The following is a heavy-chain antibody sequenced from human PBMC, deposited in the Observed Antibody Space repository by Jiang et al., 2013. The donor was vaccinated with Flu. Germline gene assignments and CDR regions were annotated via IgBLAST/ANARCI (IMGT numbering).Heavy chain of an antibody. J-gene: IGHJ5*02. D-gene: IGHD1-26*01. CDR2: IDWDGDE. CDR1: GFSLSTSGMC. CDR3: ARIRRGGLLRKVVDP. Sequence: KPTQTLTLTCTFSGFSLSTSGMCVSWIRQPPGKALEWLARIDWDGDEYYSTSLKTRLTISKDTSKNQVVLRMTNMDPMDTATYYCARIRRGGLLRKVVDPWGQGTPGHRLL. V-gene: IGHV2-70*11.